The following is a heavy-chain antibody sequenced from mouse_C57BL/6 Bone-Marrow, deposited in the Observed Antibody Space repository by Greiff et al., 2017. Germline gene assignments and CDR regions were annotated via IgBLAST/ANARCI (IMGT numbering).Heavy chain of an antibody. CDR2: IWSGGST. CDR3: ARNRHDGTFTFAY. CDR1: GFSLTSYG. Sequence: VKLMESGPGLVQPSQSLSITCTVSGFSLTSYGVHWVRQSPGKGLEWLGVIWSGGSTDYNAAFISRLSISKDNSKSQVFFKMNSLQADDTAIYYCARNRHDGTFTFAYWGQGTLVTVSA. D-gene: IGHD2-3*01. V-gene: IGHV2-2*01. J-gene: IGHJ3*01.